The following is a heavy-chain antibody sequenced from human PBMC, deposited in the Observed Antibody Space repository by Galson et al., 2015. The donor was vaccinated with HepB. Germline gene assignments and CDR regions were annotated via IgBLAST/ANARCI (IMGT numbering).Heavy chain of an antibody. CDR2: IWYDGTNK. Sequence: SLRLSCAASGFAFSGYAMYWVRQPPGKGLEWVAIIWYDGTNKYYADSVKGRFTISRDNSKNTLYLQMNSLRAEDTAVYYCARDLTTCYFGYWGQGTLVTVSS. J-gene: IGHJ4*02. V-gene: IGHV3-33*07. CDR3: ARDLTTCYFGY. D-gene: IGHD4/OR15-4a*01. CDR1: GFAFSGYA.